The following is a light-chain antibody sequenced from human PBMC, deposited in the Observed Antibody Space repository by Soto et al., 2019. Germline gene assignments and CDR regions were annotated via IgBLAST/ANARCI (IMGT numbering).Light chain of an antibody. CDR3: QQFVRSPLT. V-gene: IGKV3-20*01. CDR1: QTISTNH. Sequence: EIVLTQSPGTLSLSPGERATLSCRASQTISTNHLAWYQQKPGQAPRLLIYDASSRTTGIPDRFSGGGSGTDCTLTIDRLEPEGFAVYYCQQFVRSPLTFGPGTEVDIK. CDR2: DAS. J-gene: IGKJ3*01.